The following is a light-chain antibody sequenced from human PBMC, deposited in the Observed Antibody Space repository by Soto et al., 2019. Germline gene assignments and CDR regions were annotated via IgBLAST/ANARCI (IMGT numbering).Light chain of an antibody. J-gene: IGKJ4*01. CDR2: AAS. CDR1: QSVRSN. V-gene: IGKV3D-15*01. Sequence: EIVMTQSPATLSVSPGERATFSCRASQSVRSNLAWYQQKPGQAPRLLIYAASNTAPGIPDRFSGSGSGTDCTLTISRLEPEDVAVYYCQQYNNWPLTFCGGTKVDIK. CDR3: QQYNNWPLT.